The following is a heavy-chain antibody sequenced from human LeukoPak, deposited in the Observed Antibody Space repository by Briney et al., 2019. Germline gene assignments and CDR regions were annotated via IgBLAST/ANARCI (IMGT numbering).Heavy chain of an antibody. V-gene: IGHV3-23*01. CDR2: ISGRGGST. J-gene: IGHJ4*02. Sequence: PGGSLRLSCAASGFTFSSYAMSWVRQAPGKGLEWVSAISGRGGSTYYADSVKGRFTISRDNSKNTLYLQMNSLRAEDTAVYYCANLLVVAGYFDYWGQGTLVTVSS. D-gene: IGHD2-15*01. CDR1: GFTFSSYA. CDR3: ANLLVVAGYFDY.